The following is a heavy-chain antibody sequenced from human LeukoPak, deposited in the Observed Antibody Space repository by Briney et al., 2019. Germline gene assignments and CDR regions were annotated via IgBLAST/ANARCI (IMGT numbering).Heavy chain of an antibody. CDR1: GGSISSYY. D-gene: IGHD3-9*01. Sequence: SETLSLTCIVSGGSISSYYWSWIRQPPGKGLEWIGYIYYSGSTNYNPSLKSRVTISVDTSKNQFSLKLSSVTAADTAVYYCARDLLRYYNWFDPWGQGTLVTVSS. V-gene: IGHV4-59*12. CDR2: IYYSGST. CDR3: ARDLLRYYNWFDP. J-gene: IGHJ5*02.